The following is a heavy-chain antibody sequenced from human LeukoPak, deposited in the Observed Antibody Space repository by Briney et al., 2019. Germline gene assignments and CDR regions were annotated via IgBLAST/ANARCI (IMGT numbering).Heavy chain of an antibody. J-gene: IGHJ5*02. Sequence: PSETLSLTCTVSGGSISSYYWSWIRQPPGKGLEWIGYIYYSGSTNYNPSLKSRVTISVDTSKDQFSLKLSSVTAADTAVYYCARLGNDKLLWFGEPTNWFDPWGQGTLVTVSS. CDR2: IYYSGST. D-gene: IGHD3-10*01. V-gene: IGHV4-59*08. CDR3: ARLGNDKLLWFGEPTNWFDP. CDR1: GGSISSYY.